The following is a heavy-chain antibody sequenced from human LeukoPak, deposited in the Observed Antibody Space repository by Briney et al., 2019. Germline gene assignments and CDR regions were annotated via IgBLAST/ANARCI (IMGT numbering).Heavy chain of an antibody. CDR1: GGSISSYY. CDR2: VHYTWNT. J-gene: IGHJ6*02. V-gene: IGHV4-59*01. Sequence: PSETLSLTCTVSGGSISSYYWSWIRQPPGQGLEWIGHVHYTWNTKYNPSLTGRVSISLDRSKNQFSLSLSSLTAADTAVYYCARVASKGGMDVWGQGTTVIVSS. CDR3: ARVASKGGMDV.